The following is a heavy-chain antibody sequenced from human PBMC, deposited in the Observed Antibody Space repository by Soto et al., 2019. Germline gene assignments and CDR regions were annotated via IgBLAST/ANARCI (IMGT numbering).Heavy chain of an antibody. J-gene: IGHJ4*02. D-gene: IGHD6-19*01. CDR3: AADGYSSGWYAI. Sequence: ASVKVSCKASGFTFTSSAVQWVRQARGQRLEWIGWIVVGSGNTNYAQKFQERVTITRDMSTSTAYMELSSLRSEDTAVYYCAADGYSSGWYAIWGQGTLVTVSS. V-gene: IGHV1-58*01. CDR2: IVVGSGNT. CDR1: GFTFTSSA.